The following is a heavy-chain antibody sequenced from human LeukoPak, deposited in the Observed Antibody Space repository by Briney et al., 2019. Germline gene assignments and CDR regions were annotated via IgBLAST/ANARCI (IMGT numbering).Heavy chain of an antibody. D-gene: IGHD3-22*01. Sequence: GGSLRLSCAASGFPFSSFWMSWVCQAPGKGLAWVANIKQDGSEAYLVDSVKGRFTISRDNAKSSLFLQMNSLRVEDSAVYYCARAPPRHYYDNTEYYFDYWGRGTLVTVSS. CDR3: ARAPPRHYYDNTEYYFDY. CDR2: IKQDGSEA. CDR1: GFPFSSFW. J-gene: IGHJ4*02. V-gene: IGHV3-7*01.